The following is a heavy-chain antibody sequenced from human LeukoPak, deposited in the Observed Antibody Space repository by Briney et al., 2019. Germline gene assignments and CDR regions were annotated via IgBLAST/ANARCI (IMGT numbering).Heavy chain of an antibody. CDR3: TTDSYDYVWGSYRYTDY. CDR2: IKSKTDGGTT. J-gene: IGHJ4*02. V-gene: IGHV3-15*01. CDR1: GFTFSNAW. Sequence: GGSLRLSCAASGFTFSNAWMSWVRQAPGKGLEWVGRIKSKTDGGTTDYAAPVKGRFTISRDDSKNTLYLQMNSLKTEDTAVYYCTTDSYDYVWGSYRYTDYWSQGTLVTVSS. D-gene: IGHD3-16*02.